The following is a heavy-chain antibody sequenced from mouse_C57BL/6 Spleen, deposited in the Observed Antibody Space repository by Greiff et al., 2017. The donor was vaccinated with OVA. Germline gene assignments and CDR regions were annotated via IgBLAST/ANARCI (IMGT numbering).Heavy chain of an antibody. CDR2: ISYSGST. D-gene: IGHD2-5*01. Sequence: VQLKESGPGMVKPSQSLSLTCTVTGYSITSGYDWHWIRHFPGNQLEWMGYISYSGSTNYNPSLKSRISITHDTSKNHFFLKLNSVTTEDTATYYCARGYSNYGAMDYWGQGTSVTVSS. CDR1: GYSITSGYD. J-gene: IGHJ4*01. CDR3: ARGYSNYGAMDY. V-gene: IGHV3-1*01.